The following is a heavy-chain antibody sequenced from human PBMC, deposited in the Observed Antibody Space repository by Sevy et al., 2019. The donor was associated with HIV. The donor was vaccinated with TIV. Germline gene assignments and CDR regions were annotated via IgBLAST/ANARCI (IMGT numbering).Heavy chain of an antibody. D-gene: IGHD3-3*01. J-gene: IGHJ3*02. CDR3: AKTIFGVAQVFDM. Sequence: GGSLRLSCAFSGFNFGSYSMNWVRQGPGKGLEWVAGISDNGGETYHAVSVKGRFTVARDNSKNTLFLQMNSLRAEDTAVYYCAKTIFGVAQVFDMWGQGPMVTVSS. CDR1: GFNFGSYS. V-gene: IGHV3-23*01. CDR2: ISDNGGET.